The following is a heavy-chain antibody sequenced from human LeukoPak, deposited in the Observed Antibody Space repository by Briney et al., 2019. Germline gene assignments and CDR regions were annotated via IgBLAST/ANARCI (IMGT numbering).Heavy chain of an antibody. CDR3: ARDHMYYVTWSNEMKYYYYMDV. J-gene: IGHJ6*03. V-gene: IGHV3-48*01. CDR2: ISNSRATI. D-gene: IGHD3-3*01. Sequence: GGSLRLSCAASGFTLSNSNMNWVRQAPGKGLEWIAFISNSRATIYYADSVKGRFTVSRDDAQDSLSLEMSSLRAEDTAVYFCARDHMYYVTWSNEMKYYYYMDVGSKGTTVTVSS. CDR1: GFTLSNSN.